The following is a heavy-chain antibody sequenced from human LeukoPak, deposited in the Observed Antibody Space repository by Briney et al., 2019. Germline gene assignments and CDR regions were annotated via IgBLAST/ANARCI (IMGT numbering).Heavy chain of an antibody. V-gene: IGHV3-30*18. CDR1: GFTFSSYG. CDR2: ISYDGSNK. D-gene: IGHD2-15*01. Sequence: TGGSLRLSCAASGFTFSSYGMHWVRQAPGKGLEWVAVISYDGSNKYYADSAKGRFTISRDNSKSTLYLQMNSLKPEDTAVYYCAKDPYRVVVATGNYLDPWGQGTPVTVSS. CDR3: AKDPYRVVVATGNYLDP. J-gene: IGHJ5*02.